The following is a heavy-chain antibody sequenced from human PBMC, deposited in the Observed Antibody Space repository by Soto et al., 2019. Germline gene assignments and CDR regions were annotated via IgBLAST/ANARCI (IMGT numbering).Heavy chain of an antibody. V-gene: IGHV3-23*01. Sequence: GVTLRLSCTASGFPFRSTAMSWIRQAPGRGREWGAGISARGDQTFYTDSARGRVTISRDRSTDTLYLQMHTLGSEDTALYHCANGTSKSWYHFEWWGPGIPVPVSS. CDR3: ANGTSKSWYHFEW. D-gene: IGHD6-13*01. CDR2: ISARGDQT. J-gene: IGHJ4*01. CDR1: GFPFRSTA.